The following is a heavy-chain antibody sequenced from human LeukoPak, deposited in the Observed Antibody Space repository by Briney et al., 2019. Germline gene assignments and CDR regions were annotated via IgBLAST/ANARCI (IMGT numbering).Heavy chain of an antibody. V-gene: IGHV4-38-2*02. CDR3: ATKTGYAPRYYYMDV. CDR2: FYRSGDT. Sequence: PSETLSLTCTVSGYSINSGYYWGWVRQPPGKGLEWIGTFYRSGDTSYNPSLESRVTMSVDTPKNQFSLRLSSVTAADTAVYYCATKTGYAPRYYYMDVWGKGTTVTVSS. D-gene: IGHD2-2*01. J-gene: IGHJ6*03. CDR1: GYSINSGYY.